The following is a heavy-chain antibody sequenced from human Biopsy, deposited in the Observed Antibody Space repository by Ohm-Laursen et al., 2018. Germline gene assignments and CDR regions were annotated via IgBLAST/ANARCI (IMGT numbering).Heavy chain of an antibody. CDR1: GASVTKYY. CDR2: IYYSVMT. Sequence: PSQTLSLTCTVSGASVTKYYWSWIRQPPGKGLEWIGHIYYSVMTNYNPSLQSRVSISVDTSRNQVSLTLSSVTAADTAVYYCARDSGILNYGNFKYYHYYGMDVWGQGTKVTVSS. V-gene: IGHV4-59*02. D-gene: IGHD4-11*01. J-gene: IGHJ6*02. CDR3: ARDSGILNYGNFKYYHYYGMDV.